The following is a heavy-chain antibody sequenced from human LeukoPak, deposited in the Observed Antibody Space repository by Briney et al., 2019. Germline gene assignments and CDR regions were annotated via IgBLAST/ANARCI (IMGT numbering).Heavy chain of an antibody. CDR3: ARDMAYVYAFDI. CDR1: GGSISSYY. J-gene: IGHJ3*02. CDR2: IYYSGST. Sequence: SETLSLTCTVPGGSISSYYWSWIRQPPGKGLEWIGYIYYSGSTNYNPSLKSRVTISVDTSRNQFSLKLSSVTAADTAVYYCARDMAYVYAFDIWGQGTMVTVSS. V-gene: IGHV4-59*01. D-gene: IGHD3-16*01.